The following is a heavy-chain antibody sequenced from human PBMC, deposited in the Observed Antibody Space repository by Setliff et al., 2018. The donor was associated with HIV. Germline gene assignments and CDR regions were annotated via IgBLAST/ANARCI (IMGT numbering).Heavy chain of an antibody. D-gene: IGHD3-16*02. J-gene: IGHJ3*02. Sequence: ASVKVSCKASGYTFISYGITWVRQAPGQGLEWMGWMNPNSGNTGYAQKFQDRVTITADENTGTAYMELSSLRSEDTAVYYCARARRYDYDWGNYRLDAFDMWGQGTMVTV. CDR1: GYTFISYG. V-gene: IGHV1-8*01. CDR2: MNPNSGNT. CDR3: ARARRYDYDWGNYRLDAFDM.